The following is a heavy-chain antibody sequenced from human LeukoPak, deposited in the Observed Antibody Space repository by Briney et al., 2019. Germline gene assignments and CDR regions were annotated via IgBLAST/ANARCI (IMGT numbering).Heavy chain of an antibody. V-gene: IGHV3-23*01. J-gene: IGHJ4*02. Sequence: PGGSLRLSCVASGFTFGNYAMGWLRQAPGRRPEWVSSLTDNGGTTYYVDSVKGRFAISRDIAKNTLYLQMNSLRAEDTGVYYCAKDHYWSIDYWGRGTLVTVSS. D-gene: IGHD3-3*01. CDR1: GFTFGNYA. CDR2: LTDNGGTT. CDR3: AKDHYWSIDY.